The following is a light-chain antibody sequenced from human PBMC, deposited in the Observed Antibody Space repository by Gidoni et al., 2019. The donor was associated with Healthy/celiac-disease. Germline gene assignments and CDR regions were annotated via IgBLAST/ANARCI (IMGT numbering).Light chain of an antibody. CDR1: QSVSSY. Sequence: EIVLTQSPATLSLSPGERATLSCRASQSVSSYLAWYQQKPGQAPRLLLYDASNRVTGIPARFSGSGSGTDFTLTISSLEPEDFAVYYCQQRSNWQGLTFGGGTKVEIK. CDR2: DAS. J-gene: IGKJ4*01. V-gene: IGKV3-11*01. CDR3: QQRSNWQGLT.